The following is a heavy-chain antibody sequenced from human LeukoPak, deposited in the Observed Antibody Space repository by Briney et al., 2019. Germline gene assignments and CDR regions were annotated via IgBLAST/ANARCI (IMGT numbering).Heavy chain of an antibody. V-gene: IGHV3-64*01. J-gene: IGHJ4*02. Sequence: GGSLRLSCAASGFTFSRYALHWVRQAPGKGLEYVSSISTNGGSTYYANSVKGRFTISRDNAKNSLYLQMNSLRAEDTAVYYCARDYVWGSDRYTDYWGQGTLVTVSS. D-gene: IGHD3-16*02. CDR3: ARDYVWGSDRYTDY. CDR2: ISTNGGST. CDR1: GFTFSRYA.